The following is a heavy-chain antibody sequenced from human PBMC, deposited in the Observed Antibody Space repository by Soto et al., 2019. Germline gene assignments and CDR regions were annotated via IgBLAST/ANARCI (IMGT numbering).Heavy chain of an antibody. CDR2: IIPIFGTA. D-gene: IGHD6-19*01. J-gene: IGHJ2*01. V-gene: IGHV1-69*13. Sequence: SVKVSCKASGGTFSSYAISWVRQAPGQGLEWMGGIIPIFGTANYAQKFQGRVTITADESTSTAYMELSSLRSEDTAVYYCARETLRVGGNPPYWYFDLWGRGTLVTVSS. CDR3: ARETLRVGGNPPYWYFDL. CDR1: GGTFSSYA.